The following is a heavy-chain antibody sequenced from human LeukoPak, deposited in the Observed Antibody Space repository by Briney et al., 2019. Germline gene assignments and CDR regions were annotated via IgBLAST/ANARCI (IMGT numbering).Heavy chain of an antibody. V-gene: IGHV4-34*01. CDR3: ARVHPPRKQWLAKNWFDP. CDR1: GGSFSGYY. J-gene: IGHJ5*02. Sequence: PSETLSLTCAVYGGSFSGYYWSWIRQPPGKGLEWIGEINHSGSTNYNPSLKSRVTISVDTSKNQFSLKLSSVTAADTAVYCCARVHPPRKQWLAKNWFDPWGQGTLVTVSS. CDR2: INHSGST. D-gene: IGHD6-19*01.